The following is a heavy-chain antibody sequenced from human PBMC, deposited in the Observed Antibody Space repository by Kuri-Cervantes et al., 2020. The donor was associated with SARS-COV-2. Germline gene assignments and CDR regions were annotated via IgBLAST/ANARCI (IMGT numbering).Heavy chain of an antibody. Sequence: GSLRLSCAVSGYSISSGYYWGWIRQPPGKGLEWIGYIYYSGSTNYNPSLKSRVTISVDTSKNQFSLKLSSVTAADTAVYYCARHYDSSGYLGSFDYWGQGTLVTVSS. D-gene: IGHD3-22*01. CDR2: IYYSGST. V-gene: IGHV4-38-2*01. CDR1: GYSISSGYY. J-gene: IGHJ4*02. CDR3: ARHYDSSGYLGSFDY.